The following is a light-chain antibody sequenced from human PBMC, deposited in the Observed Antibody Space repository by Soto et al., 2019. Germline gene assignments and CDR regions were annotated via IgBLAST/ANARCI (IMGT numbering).Light chain of an antibody. J-gene: IGKJ1*01. CDR3: QQYHTTPWT. CDR2: GAS. V-gene: IGKV3-20*01. Sequence: EIVLTQSPGTLSLSAGESASLSCRASQSVSTSVAWYQQKPGQAPRLLLYGASSWATGIPDRFSGSGSGTDFTLTINRLEPEDFAVYYCQQYHTTPWTFGRGTKVE. CDR1: QSVSTSV.